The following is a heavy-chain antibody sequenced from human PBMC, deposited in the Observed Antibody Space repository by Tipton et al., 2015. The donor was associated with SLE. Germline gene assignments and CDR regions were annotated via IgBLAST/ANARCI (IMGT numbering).Heavy chain of an antibody. CDR1: GFTFSNHA. D-gene: IGHD7-27*01. CDR2: ISYDGSNK. V-gene: IGHV3-30-3*01. Sequence: SLRLSCVGSGFTFSNHAMHWVRQAPGKGLEWVAVISYDGSNKYYADSVKGRFTISRDNSKNTLYLQMDSLRAEDTSVYYCVKDLNWGSGSPDYWGQGTLVTVSS. J-gene: IGHJ4*02. CDR3: VKDLNWGSGSPDY.